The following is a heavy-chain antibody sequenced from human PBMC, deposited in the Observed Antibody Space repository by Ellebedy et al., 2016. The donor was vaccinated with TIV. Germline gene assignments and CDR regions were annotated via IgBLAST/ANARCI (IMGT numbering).Heavy chain of an antibody. CDR2: ISGSGGST. CDR3: AKESNYDSSGYYLDAFDI. Sequence: GESLKISXAASGFTFSSYSMNWVRQAPGKGLEWVSAISGSGGSTYYADSVKGRFTISRDNSKNTLYLQMNSLRAEDTAVYYCAKESNYDSSGYYLDAFDIWGQGTMVTVSS. V-gene: IGHV3-23*01. J-gene: IGHJ3*02. CDR1: GFTFSSYS. D-gene: IGHD3-22*01.